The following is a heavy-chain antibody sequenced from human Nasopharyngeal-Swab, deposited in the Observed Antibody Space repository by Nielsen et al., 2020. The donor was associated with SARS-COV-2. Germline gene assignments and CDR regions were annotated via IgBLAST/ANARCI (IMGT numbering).Heavy chain of an antibody. D-gene: IGHD3-22*01. Sequence: SVKASCKASGGTFSSYAISWVRQAPGQGLEWMGGIIPIFGTANYAQKFQGRVTITADESTSTAYMELSSLRSEDTAVYYCASFPYDNSGSYYYYGMDVWGQGTTVTVSS. CDR3: ASFPYDNSGSYYYYGMDV. CDR2: IIPIFGTA. V-gene: IGHV1-69*13. CDR1: GGTFSSYA. J-gene: IGHJ6*02.